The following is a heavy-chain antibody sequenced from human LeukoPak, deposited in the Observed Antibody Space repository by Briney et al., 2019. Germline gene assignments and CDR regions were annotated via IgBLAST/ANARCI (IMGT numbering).Heavy chain of an antibody. J-gene: IGHJ6*03. CDR2: TNYRSKLYN. CDR3: ARALRITIFGVVITDYYYYYMDV. V-gene: IGHV6-1*01. Sequence: SQTLSLTCAISGDSVSSNSAAWNWIRQSPSRGLECLGRTNYRSKLYNDYALCVKSRITINPDTSKNQFSLQLNSVTPEDTAVYCCARALRITIFGVVITDYYYYYMDVWGKGTTVTVSS. CDR1: GDSVSSNSAA. D-gene: IGHD3-3*01.